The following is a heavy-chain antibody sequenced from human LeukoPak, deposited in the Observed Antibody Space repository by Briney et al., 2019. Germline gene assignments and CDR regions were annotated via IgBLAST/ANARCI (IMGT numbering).Heavy chain of an antibody. Sequence: GGSLRLSCAASGFTFSSYSMNWVRQAPGKGLEWVSYISSSSSTIYYADSVKGRFTISRDNAKNSLYLQMNSLRDEDTAVYYCARDLVILPAAIDTFDYWGQGTLVTVSS. V-gene: IGHV3-48*02. CDR2: ISSSSSTI. CDR1: GFTFSSYS. J-gene: IGHJ4*02. D-gene: IGHD2-2*01. CDR3: ARDLVILPAAIDTFDY.